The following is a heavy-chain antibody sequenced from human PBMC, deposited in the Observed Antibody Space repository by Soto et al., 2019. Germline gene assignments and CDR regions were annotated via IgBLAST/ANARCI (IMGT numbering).Heavy chain of an antibody. V-gene: IGHV1-69*02. CDR3: VEVEMDSNTHTGGY. J-gene: IGHJ4*02. Sequence: QVQLVQSGAEVKKPGSSVKVSCKASGGTFSSYTISWVRQAPGQGLEWMGRIIPILGIANYEQKFQGRVTITADKPXSTAYMEVSSLRSEDTAGYYCVEVEMDSNTHTGGYWGEGTLVTVSS. D-gene: IGHD2-15*01. CDR1: GGTFSSYT. CDR2: IIPILGIA.